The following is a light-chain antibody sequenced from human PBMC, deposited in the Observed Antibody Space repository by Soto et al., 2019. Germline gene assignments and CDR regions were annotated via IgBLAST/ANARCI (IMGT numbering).Light chain of an antibody. CDR3: SSYSTSYTWV. CDR1: SSYIGSQNF. V-gene: IGLV2-14*01. Sequence: QSVLTQPASVSGSPGQSITISCTGTSSYIGSQNFVSWHQQRPGKAPKFIIYGVTNRPSGVSNRFSGSKSGNTASLTISGLQADDEADYYCSSYSTSYTWVFGGGTKLTVL. J-gene: IGLJ3*02. CDR2: GVT.